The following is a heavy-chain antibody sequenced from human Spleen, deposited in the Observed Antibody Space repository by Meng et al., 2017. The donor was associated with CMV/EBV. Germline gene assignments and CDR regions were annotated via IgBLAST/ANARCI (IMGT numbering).Heavy chain of an antibody. V-gene: IGHV4-59*10. CDR3: AKSRGYYVSWFDP. D-gene: IGHD3-22*01. CDR1: GGSFSGYY. Sequence: QVQLKQGGAGLLKPSETRSLTCAGYGGSFSGYYWSWIRQPAGKGLEWIGRIYTSGSTNYNPSLKSRVTVSVDTSKNQFSLKLSSVTAADTAVYYCAKSRGYYVSWFDPWGQGTLVTVSS. CDR2: IYTSGST. J-gene: IGHJ5*02.